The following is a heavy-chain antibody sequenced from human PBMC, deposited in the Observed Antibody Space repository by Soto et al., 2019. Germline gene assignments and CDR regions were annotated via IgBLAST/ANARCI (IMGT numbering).Heavy chain of an antibody. V-gene: IGHV4-34*01. CDR2: INHSGST. CDR1: GGSFSGYY. D-gene: IGHD2-2*01. Sequence: QVQLQQWGAGLLKPSETLSLTCAVYGGSFSGYYWRWIRQPPGKGLEWIGEINHSGSTNYNPSLKSRVTISVDTSKNQFSLKLSSVTAADTAVYYCARSRRFFRNNSFDPWCHGTLVTVSS. CDR3: ARSRRFFRNNSFDP. J-gene: IGHJ5*02.